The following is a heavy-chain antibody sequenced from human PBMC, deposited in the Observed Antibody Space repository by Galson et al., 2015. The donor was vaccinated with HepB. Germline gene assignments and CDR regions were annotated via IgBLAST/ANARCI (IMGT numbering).Heavy chain of an antibody. CDR2: ISGSGGST. CDR3: AKVSGSYFLEY. CDR1: GFTFSSYA. D-gene: IGHD1-26*01. Sequence: SLRLSCAASGFTFSSYAMSWVRQAPGKGLEWVSVISGSGGSTYYADSVKGRFTISRDNSKDTVYLQMNSLRAEDTAVYYCAKVSGSYFLEYWGQGTLVTVSS. J-gene: IGHJ4*02. V-gene: IGHV3-23*01.